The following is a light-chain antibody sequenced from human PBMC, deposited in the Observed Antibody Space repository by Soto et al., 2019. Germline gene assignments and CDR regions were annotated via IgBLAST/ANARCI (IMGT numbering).Light chain of an antibody. Sequence: DSVTITCRASQSISSWLAWYQQKPGKAPKLLIYDASSLESGVPSRFSVSGSGTEFTLTICFLQADDCIRDCSTVSTFQLNRFG. J-gene: IGKJ2*01. CDR2: DAS. CDR3: TVSTFQLNR. V-gene: IGKV1-5*01. CDR1: QSISSW.